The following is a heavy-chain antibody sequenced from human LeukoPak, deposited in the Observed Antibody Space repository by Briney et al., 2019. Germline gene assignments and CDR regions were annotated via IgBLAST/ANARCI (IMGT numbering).Heavy chain of an antibody. CDR1: GLNFDDSA. CDR3: AQESGKFDY. Sequence: GGSLCLSPVASGLNFDDSAMHWVRQAPGKGLEWVSLISADGGSTFSADSVKGRFSISRDNSKNSLYLQMNSLRSEDTAMYYCAQESGKFDYWGQG. J-gene: IGHJ4*02. V-gene: IGHV3-43*02. CDR2: ISADGGST.